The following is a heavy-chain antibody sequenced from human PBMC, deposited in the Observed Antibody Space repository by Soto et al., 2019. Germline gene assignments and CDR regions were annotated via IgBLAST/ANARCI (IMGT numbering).Heavy chain of an antibody. CDR2: ISWNSGSI. D-gene: IGHD3-10*01. Sequence: GGSLRLSCAASGFTFDDYAMHWVRQAPGKGLEWVSGISWNSGSIGYADSVKGRFTISRDNAKNSLYLQMNSLRAEDTALYYCAKDFGPYYYGTDVWGQATQGTVSS. V-gene: IGHV3-9*01. J-gene: IGHJ6*02. CDR3: AKDFGPYYYGTDV. CDR1: GFTFDDYA.